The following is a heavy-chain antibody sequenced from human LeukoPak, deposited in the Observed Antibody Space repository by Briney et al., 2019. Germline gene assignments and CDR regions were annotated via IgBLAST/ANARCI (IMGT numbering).Heavy chain of an antibody. Sequence: ASVKVSCKASGYTFTGPYMHRVRQAPGQGLEWMGWINPNSGGTNYAQNFQGRVTMTRDTSFSTAYMEVSRLGSDDTAVYYCARVLNGAYDVWGQGTLVTVSS. CDR3: ARVLNGAYDV. V-gene: IGHV1-2*02. J-gene: IGHJ4*02. CDR1: GYTFTGPY. D-gene: IGHD5-12*01. CDR2: INPNSGGT.